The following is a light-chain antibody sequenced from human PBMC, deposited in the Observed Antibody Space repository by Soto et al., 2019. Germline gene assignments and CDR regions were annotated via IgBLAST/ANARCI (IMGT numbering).Light chain of an antibody. J-gene: IGKJ2*01. CDR3: QHHNTWPPVYT. V-gene: IGKV3D-15*01. Sequence: EMVLTQSRATLSVSTGGRATLSCRASQSVSTNLAWYQQKPGQAPRLLIYDASTRATAIPARFSGSGSGTEFTLTISSLQSEDFAVYYCQHHNTWPPVYTFGQGTKLEIK. CDR1: QSVSTN. CDR2: DAS.